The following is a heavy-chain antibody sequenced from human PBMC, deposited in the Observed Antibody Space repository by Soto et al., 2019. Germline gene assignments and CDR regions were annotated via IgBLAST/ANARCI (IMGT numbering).Heavy chain of an antibody. Sequence: EVQLVESGGGLVQPGGSLRLSCAASGFTFSSYWMSWVRQAPGKGLEWVANIKQDGSEKYYVDSVKGRFTISRDNAKNLLYLQMNSLRAEDTAVYYCAGDRWYESPGGNFDYWGQGTLVTVSS. V-gene: IGHV3-7*03. D-gene: IGHD3-22*01. CDR2: IKQDGSEK. CDR3: AGDRWYESPGGNFDY. CDR1: GFTFSSYW. J-gene: IGHJ4*02.